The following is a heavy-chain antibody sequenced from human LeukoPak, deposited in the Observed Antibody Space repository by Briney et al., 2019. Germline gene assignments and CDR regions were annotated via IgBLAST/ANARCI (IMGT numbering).Heavy chain of an antibody. V-gene: IGHV3-9*01. CDR1: GFTFDDYA. J-gene: IGHJ6*03. Sequence: GGSLRLSCAASGFTFDDYAMHWVRQAPGKGLEWVSGISWNSGSIGYADSVKGRSTISRDNAKNSLYLQMNSLRAEDTALYYCAKGSDYYYYYYMDVWGKGTTVTISS. CDR2: ISWNSGSI. D-gene: IGHD3-10*01. CDR3: AKGSDYYYYYYMDV.